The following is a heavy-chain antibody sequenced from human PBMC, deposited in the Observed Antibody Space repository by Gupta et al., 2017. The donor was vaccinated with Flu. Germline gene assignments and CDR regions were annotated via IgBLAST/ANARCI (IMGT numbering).Heavy chain of an antibody. D-gene: IGHD1-1*01. CDR2: IKSKTDGGTT. V-gene: IGHV3-15*01. Sequence: EVQLVESGGGLVKPGGSLRLSCAASGFTFSNAWMSWVRQAPGKGLEWVGRIKSKTDGGTTDYAAPVKGRFTISRDDSKNTLYLQMNRLKTEDTAVYYCTTDRSWNPAAFDIWGQGTMVTVSS. J-gene: IGHJ3*02. CDR3: TTDRSWNPAAFDI. CDR1: GFTFSNAW.